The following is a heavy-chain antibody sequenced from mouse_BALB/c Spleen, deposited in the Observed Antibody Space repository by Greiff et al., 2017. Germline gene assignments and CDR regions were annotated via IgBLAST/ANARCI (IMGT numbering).Heavy chain of an antibody. CDR2: IYPGDGDT. D-gene: IGHD2-4*01. CDR3: ARTGGYSDYDVGY. J-gene: IGHJ2*01. V-gene: IGHV1-80*01. Sequence: QVQLQQSGAELVRPGSSVKISCKASGYAFSSYWMNWVKQRPGQGLEWIGQIYPGDGDTNYNGKFKGKATLTADKSSSTAYMQLSSLTSEDSAVYFCARTGGYSDYDVGYWGQGTTLTVSS. CDR1: GYAFSSYW.